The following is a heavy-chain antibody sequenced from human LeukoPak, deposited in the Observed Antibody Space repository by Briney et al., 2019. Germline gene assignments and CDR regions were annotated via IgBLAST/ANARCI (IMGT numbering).Heavy chain of an antibody. CDR2: INPNSGGT. D-gene: IGHD3-9*01. J-gene: IGHJ4*02. Sequence: ASVKFSCKASGYTFTGYYMHWVRQAPGQGLEWMGWINPNSGGTNYAQKFQGRVTMTRDTSISTAYMELSRLRSDDTAVYYCARDLPYFDWLYSEDYWGQGTLVTVSS. CDR1: GYTFTGYY. V-gene: IGHV1-2*02. CDR3: ARDLPYFDWLYSEDY.